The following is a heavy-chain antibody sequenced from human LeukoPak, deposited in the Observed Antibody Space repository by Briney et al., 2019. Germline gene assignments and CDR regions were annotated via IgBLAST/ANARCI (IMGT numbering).Heavy chain of an antibody. J-gene: IGHJ4*02. CDR3: ARELNGSSDY. Sequence: PSETLSLTCTVSGGSISSYYWSWIRQPPGKGLEWIGYIYYSGSTNYNPSLKSRVTISVDTSKNQFSLKLSSVTAADTAVYYCARELNGSSDYWGQGTLVTVSS. V-gene: IGHV4-59*01. CDR1: GGSISSYY. CDR2: IYYSGST. D-gene: IGHD6-6*01.